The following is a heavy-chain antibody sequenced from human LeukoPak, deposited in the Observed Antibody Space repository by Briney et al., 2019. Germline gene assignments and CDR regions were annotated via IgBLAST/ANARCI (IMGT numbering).Heavy chain of an antibody. CDR1: GFSLSSHA. Sequence: GGSLRLSCAASGFSLSSHAMNWVRQAPGKGLEWVAVISYDGSSKYYADSVKGRFTISRDNSKNTLYLQMHSLRAEDTAVYFCARLEGSGSYYPRYFDYWGQGTLVTVSS. V-gene: IGHV3-30*14. CDR3: ARLEGSGSYYPRYFDY. D-gene: IGHD3-10*01. CDR2: ISYDGSSK. J-gene: IGHJ4*02.